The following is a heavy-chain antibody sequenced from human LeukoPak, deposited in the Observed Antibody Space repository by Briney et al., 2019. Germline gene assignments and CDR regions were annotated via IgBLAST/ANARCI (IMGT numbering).Heavy chain of an antibody. D-gene: IGHD5-24*01. J-gene: IGHJ3*02. CDR2: ISSSSSYI. V-gene: IGHV3-21*01. CDR3: ARAQTSMARGGAFDI. Sequence: GGSLRLSCAASGFTFSSYSMNWVRQAPGKGLEWVSSISSSSSYIYYADSVKGRFTISRDNAKNSLYLQMNSLRAEDTAVYYCARAQTSMARGGAFDIWGQGTMVTVSS. CDR1: GFTFSSYS.